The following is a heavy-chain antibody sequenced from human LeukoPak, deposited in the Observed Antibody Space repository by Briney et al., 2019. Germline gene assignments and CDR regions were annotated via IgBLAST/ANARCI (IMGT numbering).Heavy chain of an antibody. D-gene: IGHD5-18*01. Sequence: PGGPLRLSCAASGFTFSNYALSWIRQAPGKGLEWVSDINGSGGSTYYADSVKGRFTISRDNSKNTMYLQVNSLRAEDTAVYYCAKRIQSAMAMGYWGQGTLVTVSS. CDR2: INGSGGST. V-gene: IGHV3-23*01. CDR3: AKRIQSAMAMGY. J-gene: IGHJ4*02. CDR1: GFTFSNYA.